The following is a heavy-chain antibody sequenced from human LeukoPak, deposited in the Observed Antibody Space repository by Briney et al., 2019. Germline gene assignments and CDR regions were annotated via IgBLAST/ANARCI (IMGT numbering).Heavy chain of an antibody. CDR3: AREGAYSNFVNWFDT. J-gene: IGHJ5*02. CDR1: GGSFRDYY. V-gene: IGHV4-34*01. D-gene: IGHD2/OR15-2a*01. CDR2: INHDGST. Sequence: SKTLSLTCAVYGGSFRDYYWSWIRQPPGKGLEWIGEINHDGSTNYNPSLKRRVTMSIDASKSQFFLTLTPVTAADTAVYYCAREGAYSNFVNWFDTWGQGTLVTVSS.